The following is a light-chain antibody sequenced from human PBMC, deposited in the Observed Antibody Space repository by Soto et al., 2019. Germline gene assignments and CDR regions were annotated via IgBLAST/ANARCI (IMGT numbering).Light chain of an antibody. CDR2: DVS. J-gene: IGLJ1*01. CDR3: SSYTSSRTLDV. V-gene: IGLV2-14*01. Sequence: QSALTQPASVSGSPGQSITISCTGTSSDVGGYNYVSWYQQHPGKDPKLMIYDVSNRPSGVSNRFSGSKSGNTASLPISGLQAEDEADYNCSSYTSSRTLDVFGTGTKLPVL. CDR1: SSDVGGYNY.